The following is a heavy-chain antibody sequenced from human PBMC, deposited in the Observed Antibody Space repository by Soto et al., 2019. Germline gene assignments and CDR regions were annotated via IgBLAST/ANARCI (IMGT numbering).Heavy chain of an antibody. CDR1: SGSISSSNW. J-gene: IGHJ6*03. D-gene: IGHD3-10*01. CDR3: ARSHSGSSPSYYMDV. CDR2: IYHSGST. V-gene: IGHV4-4*02. Sequence: SETLSLTCAVSSGSISSSNWWSWVRQPPGKGLEWIGEIYHSGSTNYNPSLKCRVTISVDKSKNQFSLKLSSVTAADTAVYYCARSHSGSSPSYYMDVWGKGTTVTVSS.